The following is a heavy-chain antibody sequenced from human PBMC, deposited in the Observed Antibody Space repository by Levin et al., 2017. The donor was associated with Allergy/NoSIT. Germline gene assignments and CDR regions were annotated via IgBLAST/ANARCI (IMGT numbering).Heavy chain of an antibody. CDR2: ISWNSGSI. CDR3: AKSVVVPAAAGGMDV. J-gene: IGHJ6*02. Sequence: GGSLRLSCAASGFTFDDYAMHWVRQAPGKGLEWVSGISWNSGSIGYADSVKGRFTISRDNAKNSLYLQMNSLRAEDTALYYCAKSVVVPAAAGGMDVWGQGTTVTVSS. D-gene: IGHD2-2*01. CDR1: GFTFDDYA. V-gene: IGHV3-9*01.